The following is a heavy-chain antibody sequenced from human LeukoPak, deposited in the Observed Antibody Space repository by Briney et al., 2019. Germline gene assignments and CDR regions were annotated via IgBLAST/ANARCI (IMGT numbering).Heavy chain of an antibody. D-gene: IGHD1-7*01. CDR1: GGSVSSGSYY. CDR2: IYYSGST. CDR3: AKEPINWNYYFDY. Sequence: PSETLSLTCTVSGGSVSSGSYYWSWIRQPPGKGLEWIGYIYYSGSTNYNPSLKSRVTISVDTSKNQFSLKLSSVTAADTAVYYCAKEPINWNYYFDYWGQGTLVTVSS. J-gene: IGHJ4*02. V-gene: IGHV4-61*01.